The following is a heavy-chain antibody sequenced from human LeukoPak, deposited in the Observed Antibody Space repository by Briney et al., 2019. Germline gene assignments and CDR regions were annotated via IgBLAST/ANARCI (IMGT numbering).Heavy chain of an antibody. CDR2: ISGSGGST. Sequence: GASLLLSCAASGFTFSSYAMSWVRPAPGKGLEWVSAISGSGGSTYYADSVKGRFTISRGNSKNTLYLQMNSLRAEDTAVYYCAKIRYSSGWFSFDYWGQGTLVTVSS. J-gene: IGHJ4*02. CDR1: GFTFSSYA. CDR3: AKIRYSSGWFSFDY. D-gene: IGHD6-19*01. V-gene: IGHV3-23*01.